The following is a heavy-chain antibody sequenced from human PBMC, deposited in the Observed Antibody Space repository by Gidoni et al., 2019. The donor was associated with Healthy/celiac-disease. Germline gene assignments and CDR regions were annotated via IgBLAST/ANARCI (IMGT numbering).Heavy chain of an antibody. CDR2: IYTSGRT. CDR3: AREGPLVDYVLDY. D-gene: IGHD4-17*01. CDR1: GGSMSSYY. V-gene: IGHV4-4*07. Sequence: VQLQESGTGLVKPSETLSITCTGSGGSMSSYYWSWTRQPAGKGLEWIGRIYTSGRTNYHPSLKSRVTMSVDTSKNQFSLKLSSVTAADTAVYSCAREGPLVDYVLDYWGQGTLVTVSS. J-gene: IGHJ4*02.